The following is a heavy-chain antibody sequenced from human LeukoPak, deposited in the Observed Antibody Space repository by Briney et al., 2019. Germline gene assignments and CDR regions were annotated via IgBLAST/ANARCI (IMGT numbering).Heavy chain of an antibody. CDR3: ARMYRCCSSTSDYYYYYYMDV. CDR1: GYTFTSYA. D-gene: IGHD2-2*01. V-gene: IGHV1-46*01. CDR2: INPSGGST. J-gene: IGHJ6*03. Sequence: ASVKVSCKASGYTFTSYAMNWVRQAPGQGLEWMGIINPSGGSTSYAQKFQGRVTMTRDMSTSTVYMELSSLRSEDTAVYYCARMYRCCSSTSDYYYYYYMDVWGKGTTVTVSS.